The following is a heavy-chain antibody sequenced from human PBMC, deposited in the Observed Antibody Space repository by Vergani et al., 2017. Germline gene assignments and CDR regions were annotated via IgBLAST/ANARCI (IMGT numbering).Heavy chain of an antibody. CDR3: ARFYCSSTSCYLGADC. J-gene: IGHJ4*02. Sequence: EVQLVQSGAEVKTPGESLKISCKGSGYSFTSYWIGWVRQMPGKGLEWMGIIYPGDSDTRYSPSFQGQVTISADKTISTAYLQWRSRKASDAAMYYCARFYCSSTSCYLGADCGGQGTLVAVSS. CDR2: IYPGDSDT. D-gene: IGHD2-2*01. V-gene: IGHV5-51*01. CDR1: GYSFTSYW.